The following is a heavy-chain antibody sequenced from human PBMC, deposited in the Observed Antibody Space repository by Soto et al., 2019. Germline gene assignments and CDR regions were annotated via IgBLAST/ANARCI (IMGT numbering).Heavy chain of an antibody. J-gene: IGHJ5*02. V-gene: IGHV1-3*01. Sequence: ASVKVSCKASGYTFTSYAMHWVRQAPGQRLEWMGWINAGNGNTKYSQKFQGRVTITRDTSASTAYMELSSLRSEDTAVYYCARDQITMVRGVINFDLGFDPWGQGTLVTVSS. D-gene: IGHD3-10*01. CDR1: GYTFTSYA. CDR2: INAGNGNT. CDR3: ARDQITMVRGVINFDLGFDP.